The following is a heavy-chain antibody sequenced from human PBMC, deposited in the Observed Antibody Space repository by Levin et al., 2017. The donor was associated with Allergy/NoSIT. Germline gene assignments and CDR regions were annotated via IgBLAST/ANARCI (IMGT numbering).Heavy chain of an antibody. V-gene: IGHV1-2*06. CDR1: GYTFTGYY. J-gene: IGHJ3*02. D-gene: IGHD6-19*01. CDR3: ARSTRIAVAGDVHDAFDI. CDR2: INPNSGGT. Sequence: ASVKVSCKASGYTFTGYYMHWVRQAPGQGLEWMGRINPNSGGTNYAQKFQGRVTMTRDTSISTAYMELSRLRSDDTAVYYCARSTRIAVAGDVHDAFDIWGQGTMVTVSS.